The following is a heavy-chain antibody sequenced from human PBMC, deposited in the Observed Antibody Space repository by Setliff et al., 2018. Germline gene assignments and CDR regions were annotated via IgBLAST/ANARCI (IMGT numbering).Heavy chain of an antibody. CDR2: VLYSGTT. Sequence: SETLSLTCNVSGASVSSHYWDWIRQPPGKGLEWIGSVLYSGTTFYNPSLKSPVNIFVDTSKNEFSLNLKSVAAEDTAVYFCARTCSGSGCYAGLESWGQGTPVTVSS. D-gene: IGHD2-15*01. CDR1: GASVSSHY. CDR3: ARTCSGSGCYAGLES. J-gene: IGHJ4*02. V-gene: IGHV4-59*04.